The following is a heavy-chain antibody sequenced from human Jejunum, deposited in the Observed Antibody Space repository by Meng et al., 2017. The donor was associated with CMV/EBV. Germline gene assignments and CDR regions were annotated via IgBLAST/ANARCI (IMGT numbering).Heavy chain of an antibody. CDR3: ARDYDDVWGTYGYTHYLDY. V-gene: IGHV7-4-1*02. Sequence: TTYTINWVRQDPGQGLEWMGWINTNTGNPTYAQDFTGRFVFSLDTSVSTAYLQISSLKAADTAVYYCARDYDDVWGTYGYTHYLDYWGQGTLVTVSS. J-gene: IGHJ4*02. CDR2: INTNTGNP. D-gene: IGHD3-16*01. CDR1: TTYT.